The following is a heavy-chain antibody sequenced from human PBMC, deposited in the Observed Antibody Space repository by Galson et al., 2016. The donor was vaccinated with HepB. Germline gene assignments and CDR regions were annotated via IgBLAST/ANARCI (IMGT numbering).Heavy chain of an antibody. Sequence: SVKVSCKASGYTFTTSYIHWVRQAPGQGLEWMGIINPNDKNTSYAQKSQGRVTMTRDTSTSTVYMELGSLRSDDTAVYYCAREGCSGGSCYHYWGQGTLVTVSS. CDR3: AREGCSGGSCYHY. CDR1: GYTFTTSY. J-gene: IGHJ4*02. D-gene: IGHD2-15*01. V-gene: IGHV1-46*01. CDR2: INPNDKNT.